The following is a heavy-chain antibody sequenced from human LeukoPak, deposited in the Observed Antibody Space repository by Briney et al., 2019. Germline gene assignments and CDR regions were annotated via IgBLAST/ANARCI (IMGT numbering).Heavy chain of an antibody. CDR1: GYTFTKYA. CDR2: IDTNTGNP. Sequence: ASVKVSCRGSGYTFTKYAISWVRQAPGQGLEYMGWIDTNTGNPTYAQGFTGRFVFSLDTSVSTAYLQISSLKAEDSAIYFCANCYDSSGFFAYWGQGTLVTVSS. J-gene: IGHJ4*02. D-gene: IGHD3-22*01. V-gene: IGHV7-4-1*02. CDR3: ANCYDSSGFFAY.